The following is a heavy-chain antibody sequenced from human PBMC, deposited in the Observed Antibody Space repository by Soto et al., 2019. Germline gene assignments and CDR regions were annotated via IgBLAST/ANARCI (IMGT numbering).Heavy chain of an antibody. CDR2: FDPEHGEI. CDR1: GYILSDLF. J-gene: IGHJ3*02. V-gene: IGHV1-24*01. Sequence: ASVKVSCKVSGYILSDLFIHWLRQAPGKGLEWMGGFDPEHGEIVHAQRFRGRVTMTEDTSTDTAYMELSSLRSQDTAVYYCATTSRDSDSFHIWGQGTMVTVSS. CDR3: ATTSRDSDSFHI.